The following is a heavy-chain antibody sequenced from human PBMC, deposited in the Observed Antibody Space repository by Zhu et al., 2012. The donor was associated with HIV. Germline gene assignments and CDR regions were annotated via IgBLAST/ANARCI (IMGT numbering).Heavy chain of an antibody. CDR1: GYSISSGYY. CDR2: IYHSGST. CDR3: ARDRDDSSGYYYVSLSFFDY. Sequence: QVQLQESGPGLVKPSETLSLTCAVSGYSISSGYYWGWIRQPPGKGLEWIGSIYHSGSTYYNPSLKSRVTISVDTSKNQFSLKLSSVTAADTAVYYCARDRDDSSGYYYVSLSFFDYWGQGTLVTVSS. V-gene: IGHV4-38-2*02. J-gene: IGHJ4*02. D-gene: IGHD3-22*01.